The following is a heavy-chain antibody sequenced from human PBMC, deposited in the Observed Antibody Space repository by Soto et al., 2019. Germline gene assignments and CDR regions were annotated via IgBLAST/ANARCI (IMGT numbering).Heavy chain of an antibody. CDR3: ARAGYCISTSCYGDGQGMDV. CDR1: GYTFTSYG. J-gene: IGHJ6*02. CDR2: INPNSGGT. Sequence: GASVKVSCKASGYTFTSYGITWVRQAPGQGLEWMGWINPNSGGTNYAQKFQGWVTMTRDTSISTAYMELSRLRSDDTAVYYCARAGYCISTSCYGDGQGMDVWGQGTTVTVSS. V-gene: IGHV1-2*04. D-gene: IGHD2-2*01.